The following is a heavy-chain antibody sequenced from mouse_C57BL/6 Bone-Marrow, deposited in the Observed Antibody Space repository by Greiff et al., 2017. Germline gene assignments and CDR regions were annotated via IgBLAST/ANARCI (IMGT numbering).Heavy chain of an antibody. J-gene: IGHJ4*01. CDR1: GFTFSSYA. V-gene: IGHV5-4*01. Sequence: DVKLQESGGGLVKPGGSLKLSCAASGFTFSSYAMSWVRQTPEKRLEWVATISDGGSYTYYPDNVKGRFTISRDNAKNNLYLQMSHLKSEDTAMYYCARDPAKGMDYWGQGTSVTVSS. CDR3: ARDPAKGMDY. CDR2: ISDGGSYT.